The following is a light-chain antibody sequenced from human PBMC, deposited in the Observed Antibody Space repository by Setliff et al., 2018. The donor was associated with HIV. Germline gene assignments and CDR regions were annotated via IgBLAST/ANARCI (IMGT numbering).Light chain of an antibody. CDR3: CSYAGVSPSLV. CDR2: EVN. J-gene: IGLJ2*01. CDR1: SSDVGDYNY. V-gene: IGLV2-14*03. Sequence: QSVLTQPASVSGSPGQSITIPCTGTSSDVGDYNYVSWYQQRPGKAPKLFIYEVNQRPSGVSNRFSGSKSGNTASLTISGLQAEDEADYYCCSYAGVSPSLVFGGGTK.